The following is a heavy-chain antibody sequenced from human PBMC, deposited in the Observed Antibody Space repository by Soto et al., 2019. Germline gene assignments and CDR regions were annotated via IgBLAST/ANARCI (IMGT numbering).Heavy chain of an antibody. J-gene: IGHJ4*02. V-gene: IGHV1-69*08. D-gene: IGHD3-10*01. CDR1: GGTFSSYT. CDR2: IIRILGIA. Sequence: QVQLVQSGAEVKKPGSSVKVSCKASGGTFSSYTISWVRQAPGQGLELMGRIIRILGIANYAQKVQGRVTITADKSTSTAYMELSSLRSEDTAVYYCARDRGDGYNNYWGQGTLVTVSS. CDR3: ARDRGDGYNNY.